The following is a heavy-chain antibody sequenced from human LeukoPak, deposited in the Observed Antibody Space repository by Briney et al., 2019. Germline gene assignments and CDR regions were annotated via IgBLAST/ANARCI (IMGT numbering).Heavy chain of an antibody. Sequence: SETLSLTCTVSGYSISSGYYWSWIRQPAGKGLEWIGRIYTSGSTNYNPSLKSRVTISVDTSKNQFSLKLSSVTAADTAVYYCARNPDGYNHYFDYWGQGTLVTVSS. J-gene: IGHJ4*02. CDR2: IYTSGST. CDR3: ARNPDGYNHYFDY. V-gene: IGHV4-61*02. D-gene: IGHD5-24*01. CDR1: GYSISSGYY.